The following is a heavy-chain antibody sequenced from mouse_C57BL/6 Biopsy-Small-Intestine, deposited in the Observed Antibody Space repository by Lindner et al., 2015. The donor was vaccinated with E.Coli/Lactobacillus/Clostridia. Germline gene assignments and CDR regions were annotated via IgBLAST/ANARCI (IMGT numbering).Heavy chain of an antibody. CDR2: IYPGDGDS. Sequence: QLQESGPEAGEAWGLSEDSCKASGYAFSSSWMNWVKQRPGKGLEWIGRIYPGDGDSNFNGKFKGKATLTADKSSSTAYMQLSSLTSEDSAVYFCARFGEHDDSYFYSLDYWGQGTSVTVSS. CDR3: ARFGEHDDSYFYSLDY. CDR1: GYAFSSSW. J-gene: IGHJ4*01. V-gene: IGHV1-82*01. D-gene: IGHD2-3*01.